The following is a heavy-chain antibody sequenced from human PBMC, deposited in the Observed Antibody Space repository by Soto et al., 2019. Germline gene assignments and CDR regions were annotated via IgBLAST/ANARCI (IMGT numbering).Heavy chain of an antibody. J-gene: IGHJ4*02. D-gene: IGHD3-10*01. V-gene: IGHV3-7*01. CDR2: IREDGSEE. Sequence: EVKLVESGGGLVQPGGSLRLSCAASGFSFKSYWMSWVRQAPGKGLEWVANIREDGSEENYVDSVKGRFSISRDNAENSLFLQMNSLRAEDTGFYYCAPDFGAVKRYFDNWGQGTLVTVSS. CDR1: GFSFKSYW. CDR3: APDFGAVKRYFDN.